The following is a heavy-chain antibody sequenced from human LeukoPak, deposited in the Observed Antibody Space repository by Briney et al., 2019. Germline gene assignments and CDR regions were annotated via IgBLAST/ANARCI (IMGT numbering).Heavy chain of an antibody. D-gene: IGHD2/OR15-2a*01. CDR2: ISYDGINK. J-gene: IGHJ6*02. V-gene: IGHV3-30-3*02. CDR1: GFTFSNYA. Sequence: GGSLRLSCAASGFTFSNYAMHWVRQAPGKGLEWVAVISYDGINKYYADSVKGRFTISRDNSKNTLYLQMNSLRTEDTAVYYCAKPCASCSIPICYYGMDVWGQGTTVTVSS. CDR3: AKPCASCSIPICYYGMDV.